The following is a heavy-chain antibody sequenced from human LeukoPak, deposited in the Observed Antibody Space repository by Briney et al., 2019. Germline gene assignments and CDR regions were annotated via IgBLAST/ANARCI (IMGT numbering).Heavy chain of an antibody. CDR1: RFTFSSYD. CDR3: AKALNYWYFDL. CDR2: SGGDGGST. V-gene: IGHV3-23*01. Sequence: GGSLRLSCVASRFTFSSYDMSWVRQAPGKGLEWVSASGGDGGSTYADSVKGRFTISRDNSKNTLYLQMNSLRAEDTATYYCAKALNYWYFDLWGRGNLVTVSS. J-gene: IGHJ2*01.